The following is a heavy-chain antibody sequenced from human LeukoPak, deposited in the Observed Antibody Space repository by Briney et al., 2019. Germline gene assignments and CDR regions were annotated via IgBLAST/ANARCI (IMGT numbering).Heavy chain of an antibody. CDR1: GGSISSYY. CDR3: ARGTPMVRGVTVFDY. D-gene: IGHD3-10*01. Sequence: SETLSLTCTVSGGSISSYYWSWIRQPAGKGLESIGHISTSGSTNYNPSLKSRVTMSVDTSKNQFSLKLSSVTAADTAVYYCARGTPMVRGVTVFDYWGQGTLVTVSS. V-gene: IGHV4-4*07. J-gene: IGHJ4*02. CDR2: ISTSGST.